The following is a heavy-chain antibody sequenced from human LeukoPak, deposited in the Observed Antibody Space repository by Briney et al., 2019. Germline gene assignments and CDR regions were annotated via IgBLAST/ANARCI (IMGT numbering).Heavy chain of an antibody. CDR1: GFTFSSHW. CDR2: IKQDGNEK. D-gene: IGHD3/OR15-3a*01. V-gene: IGHV3-7*01. Sequence: GGSLRLSCAASGFTFSSHWMSWVRQAPGKVLEWVANIKQDGNEKKYVDSVKGRLTISRDNANSSLYLDMNSLRAEDTGVYYCARELYDLGTIFFDYWGQGTLVAVSS. CDR3: ARELYDLGTIFFDY. J-gene: IGHJ4*02.